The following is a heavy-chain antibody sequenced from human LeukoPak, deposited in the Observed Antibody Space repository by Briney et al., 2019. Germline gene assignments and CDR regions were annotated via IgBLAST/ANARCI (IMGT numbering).Heavy chain of an antibody. CDR1: GVSVSSGSYY. CDR2: IYYSGST. Sequence: SETLSLTCTVSGVSVSSGSYYWSWIRQPPGKGLEWIGYIYYSGSTNYNPSLKSRVTISVDTSKNQFSLRLSSVTAADTAVYYCARHGGKNYNSGPLWYFDLWGRGTLVTVSS. V-gene: IGHV4-61*01. J-gene: IGHJ2*01. CDR3: ARHGGKNYNSGPLWYFDL. D-gene: IGHD2/OR15-2a*01.